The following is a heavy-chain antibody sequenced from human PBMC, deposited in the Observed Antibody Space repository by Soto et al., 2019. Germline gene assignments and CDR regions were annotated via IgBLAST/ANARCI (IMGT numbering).Heavy chain of an antibody. CDR1: GFTFDDYA. Sequence: EVQMVESGGGFIQPGRSLGLSCAASGFTFDDYAMHWVRRVPGRGLEWVSSITWNGNVIGYADSVKGSFTVSRDNAKNALYLQKIDLRPENTALYYWAKGGPAAFCAGGRCYFDSWGQGIQVTVTS. V-gene: IGHV3-9*01. CDR3: AKGGPAAFCAGGRCYFDS. J-gene: IGHJ4*03. D-gene: IGHD2-8*02. CDR2: ITWNGNVI.